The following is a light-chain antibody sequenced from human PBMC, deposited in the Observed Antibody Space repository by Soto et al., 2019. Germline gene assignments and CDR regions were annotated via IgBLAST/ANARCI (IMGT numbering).Light chain of an antibody. J-gene: IGKJ1*01. V-gene: IGKV1-39*01. Sequence: DIQMTQSPSSLSASVEDRVTITCRASQSISSYLNWYQQKPGKAPKLLIYAASSLQSGVPSRFSGSGSGTDFTLTISSLQPEDFATYYCQQSYSTPPSWTFGQGTKVEIK. CDR2: AAS. CDR3: QQSYSTPPSWT. CDR1: QSISSY.